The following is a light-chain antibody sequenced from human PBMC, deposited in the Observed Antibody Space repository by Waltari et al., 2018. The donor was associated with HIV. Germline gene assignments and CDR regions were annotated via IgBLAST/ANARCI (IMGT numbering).Light chain of an antibody. CDR3: QQYYRTPLT. J-gene: IGKJ4*01. Sequence: DILMTQSPDSLAVSLGERATINCKSSQTLLYSPNNKNYLSWYQQKPGQPPNLLIYWASTRQSGVPARFSGSGSGTNFTLTINRLQTEDVATYYCQQYYRTPLTFGGGTKVGLK. CDR1: QTLLYSPNNKNY. CDR2: WAS. V-gene: IGKV4-1*01.